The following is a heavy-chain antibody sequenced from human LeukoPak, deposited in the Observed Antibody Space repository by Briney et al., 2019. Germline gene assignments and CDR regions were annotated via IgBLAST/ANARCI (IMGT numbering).Heavy chain of an antibody. CDR1: GVSMIDYF. D-gene: IGHD4-17*01. Sequence: SETLSLTCTASGVSMIDYFWTWIRQAPGKELEWIGYISNSGTTDYNPSLKSRGTMSVDTSKNEFSLKLTSVTAADTAMYYCARVVRGAVTSNYFDPWGQGTLVTVSS. V-gene: IGHV4-59*01. CDR2: ISNSGTT. CDR3: ARVVRGAVTSNYFDP. J-gene: IGHJ5*02.